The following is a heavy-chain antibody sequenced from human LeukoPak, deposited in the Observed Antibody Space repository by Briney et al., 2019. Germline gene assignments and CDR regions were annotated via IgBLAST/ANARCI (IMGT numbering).Heavy chain of an antibody. CDR2: IYHSGST. D-gene: IGHD6-19*01. V-gene: IGHV4-4*02. CDR3: ARGRTTGYSSGWYWTFDY. CDR1: GGSISSSNW. Sequence: PSGTLSLTCAVSGGSISSSNWWSWVRQPPGKGLEWIGEIYHSGSTNYNPSLKSRVTISVDKSKNQFSLKLSSVTAADTAVYYCARGRTTGYSSGWYWTFDYWGQGTLVTVSS. J-gene: IGHJ4*02.